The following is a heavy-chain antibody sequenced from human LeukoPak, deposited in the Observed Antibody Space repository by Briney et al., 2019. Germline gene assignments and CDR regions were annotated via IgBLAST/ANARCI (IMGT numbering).Heavy chain of an antibody. V-gene: IGHV3-23*01. CDR3: APYEGIGVR. D-gene: IGHD3-10*01. CDR1: GFTFSSYA. J-gene: IGHJ4*02. Sequence: PGGSLRLSCAASGFTFSSYAMSWVRQAPGKGLEWVSAISGRSGDTYYAASVKGRFTISRDNSKNTLYLQMNTLRAEDTAVYYCAPYEGIGVRGGQGTLVTVSS. CDR2: ISGRSGDT.